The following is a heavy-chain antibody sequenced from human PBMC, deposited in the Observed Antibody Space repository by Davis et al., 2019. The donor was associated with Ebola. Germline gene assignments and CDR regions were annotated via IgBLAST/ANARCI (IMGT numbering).Heavy chain of an antibody. V-gene: IGHV3-7*01. CDR2: IKQDGSEK. CDR3: ARGGTYIWGSYPPDHYYYYYGMDV. CDR1: GFTFSSYW. J-gene: IGHJ6*02. Sequence: GESLKISCAASGFTFSSYWMSWVRQAPGKGLEWVANIKQDGSEKYYVDSVKGRFTISRDNAKNSLYLQMNSLRAEDTAVYYCARGGTYIWGSYPPDHYYYYYGMDVWGQGTTVTVSS. D-gene: IGHD3-16*01.